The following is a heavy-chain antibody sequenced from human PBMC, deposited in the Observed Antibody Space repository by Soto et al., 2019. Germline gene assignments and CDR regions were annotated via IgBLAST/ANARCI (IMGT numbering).Heavy chain of an antibody. CDR3: AKDQEGGYNWNDNDTDY. CDR1: GFTFSSYG. V-gene: IGHV3-30*18. J-gene: IGHJ4*02. CDR2: ISYDGSNK. Sequence: GGSLRLSCAASGFTFSSYGMHWVRQAPGKGLEWVAVISYDGSNKYYADSVKGRFTISRDNSKNTLYLQMNSLRAEDTAVYYCAKDQEGGYNWNDNDTDYWGQGTLVTVSS. D-gene: IGHD1-1*01.